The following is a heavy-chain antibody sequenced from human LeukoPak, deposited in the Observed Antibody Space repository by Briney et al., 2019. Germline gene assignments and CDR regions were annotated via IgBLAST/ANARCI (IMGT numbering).Heavy chain of an antibody. J-gene: IGHJ4*02. V-gene: IGHV4-61*07. CDR2: IYYSGST. D-gene: IGHD3-10*01. Sequence: SGILKHTGKGLEWIAYIYYSGSTNYNPSLKSRVTISVDTSKNQFSLKLSSVTAADTAVYYCARRYGSGSSGTFDYWGQGTLVTASS. CDR3: ARRYGSGSSGTFDY.